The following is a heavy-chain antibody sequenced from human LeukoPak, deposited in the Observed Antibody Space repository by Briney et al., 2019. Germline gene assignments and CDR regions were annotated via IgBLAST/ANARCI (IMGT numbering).Heavy chain of an antibody. CDR2: IYYSGST. J-gene: IGHJ3*02. Sequence: SETLSLTCTVSGGSISSSSYYWGWIRQPPGKGLEWIGYIYYSGSTNYNPSLKSRVTISVDTSKNQFSLKLSSVTAADTAVYYCARVSRMARWAFDIWGQGTMVTVSS. D-gene: IGHD2-15*01. V-gene: IGHV4-61*05. CDR1: GGSISSSSYY. CDR3: ARVSRMARWAFDI.